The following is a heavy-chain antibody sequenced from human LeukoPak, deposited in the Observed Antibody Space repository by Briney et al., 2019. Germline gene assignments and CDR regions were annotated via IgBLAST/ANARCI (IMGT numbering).Heavy chain of an antibody. CDR1: GGSVSSSGYY. J-gene: IGHJ6*04. CDR3: ARDPYGMDV. CDR2: IYYSGST. V-gene: IGHV4-61*08. Sequence: SETLSLTCTLSGGSVSSSGYYWSWIRQPPGKGLEWFAYIYYSGSTNYNPSLKSRVTISVDTSKNQFSLKMRSVTAADTAVYYCARDPYGMDVWGKGTTVTVSS.